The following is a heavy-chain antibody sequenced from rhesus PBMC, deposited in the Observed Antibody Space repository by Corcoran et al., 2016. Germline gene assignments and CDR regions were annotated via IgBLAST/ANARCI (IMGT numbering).Heavy chain of an antibody. J-gene: IGHJ4*01. CDR3: ARGYRAGSIFIY. Sequence: QVTLKESGPALVTPTQTLTLTCTFSGFSLSTRGMGVCWIRQPPGQALEWLASLYWDDDKYYSTSLKSRHTISKDTSKNQVVLTMTNMDPVDTATYYCARGYRAGSIFIYWGQGVLVTVSS. CDR1: GFSLSTRGMG. D-gene: IGHD4-29*01. V-gene: IGHV2S1*01. CDR2: LYWDDDK.